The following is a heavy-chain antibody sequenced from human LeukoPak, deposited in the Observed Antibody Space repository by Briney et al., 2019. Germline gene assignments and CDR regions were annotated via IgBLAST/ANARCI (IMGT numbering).Heavy chain of an antibody. CDR1: GGSISSFY. CDR3: ARDEVRRSGTTGLLTNWFDP. V-gene: IGHV4-59*12. D-gene: IGHD1-1*01. J-gene: IGHJ5*02. CDR2: LYDSGNT. Sequence: PSETLSLTCTVSGGSISSFYWSWVWHPPGRGREWMGHLYDSGNTNYNPSLQSRVTMSVDTSKNQFSLKLSSVTAADTAVYYCARDEVRRSGTTGLLTNWFDPCGHGTLVTVSS.